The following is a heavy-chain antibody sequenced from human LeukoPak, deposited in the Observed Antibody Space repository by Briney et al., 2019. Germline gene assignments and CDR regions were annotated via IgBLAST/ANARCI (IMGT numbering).Heavy chain of an antibody. V-gene: IGHV1-2*02. CDR1: GYTFTGYY. D-gene: IGHD6-19*01. CDR2: INPNSGGT. CDR3: ARVKGIAVAGTLYY. J-gene: IGHJ4*02. Sequence: ASVKVSCKAPGYTFTGYYMHWVRQAPGQGLEWMGWINPNSGGTNYAQKFQGRVTMTRDTSISTAYMELSRLRSDDTAVYYCARVKGIAVAGTLYYWGQGTLVTVSS.